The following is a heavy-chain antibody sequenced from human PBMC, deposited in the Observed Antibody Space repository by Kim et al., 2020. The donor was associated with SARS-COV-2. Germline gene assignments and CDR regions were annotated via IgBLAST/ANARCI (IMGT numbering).Heavy chain of an antibody. V-gene: IGHV3-53*04. CDR2: T. J-gene: IGHJ4*02. CDR3: GRETGSGYDY. Sequence: TYHADAVKTRLPITRLNSENTLYLQMNSRRGEDTALYYCGRETGSGYDYWGQGTLVTVSS. D-gene: IGHD3-22*01.